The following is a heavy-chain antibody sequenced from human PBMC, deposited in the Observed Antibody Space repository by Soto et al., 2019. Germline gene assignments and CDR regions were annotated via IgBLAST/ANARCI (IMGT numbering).Heavy chain of an antibody. D-gene: IGHD6-13*01. J-gene: IGHJ4*02. V-gene: IGHV1-18*01. CDR1: GYTFTSYG. CDR2: ISANNGQT. CDR3: ARDLGVVMVMTSSGAVAGSRDY. Sequence: QVQLVQSGTEVRKPGASVKVSCKGSGYTFTSYGISWVRQAPGQGLEWMGWISANNGQTDFAQRFQGRITMTTDASMPTAYMELRNLRSDDTAVYYGARDLGVVMVMTSSGAVAGSRDYGGEGTQVTVSS.